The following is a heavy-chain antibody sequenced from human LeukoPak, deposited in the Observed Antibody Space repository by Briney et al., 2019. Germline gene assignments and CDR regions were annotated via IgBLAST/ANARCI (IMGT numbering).Heavy chain of an antibody. CDR2: IYTSGST. CDR3: ASWGPYCSGGSCLYYFDY. Sequence: SETLSLTCTVSGGSISSYDWYWIRQPAGKGLEWIGHIYTSGSTDYNPSLKSRVTISVDTSKNQFSLKLSSVTAADTAVYYCASWGPYCSGGSCLYYFDYWGQGTLVTVSS. D-gene: IGHD2-15*01. J-gene: IGHJ4*02. V-gene: IGHV4-4*07. CDR1: GGSISSYD.